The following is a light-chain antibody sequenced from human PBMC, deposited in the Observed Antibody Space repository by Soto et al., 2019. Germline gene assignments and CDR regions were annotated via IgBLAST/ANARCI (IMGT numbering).Light chain of an antibody. Sequence: AIGMTRSPSSIPASTGDRVPITCRARQGISSYLAWYQQKPGEAPRLLIYAASTLQSGVPSRFSGSGYGTEFPLTISSLQPDDLASYYCQKLHNFPLTFGQGTRLETK. J-gene: IGKJ5*01. V-gene: IGKV1-8*01. CDR2: AAS. CDR3: QKLHNFPLT. CDR1: QGISSY.